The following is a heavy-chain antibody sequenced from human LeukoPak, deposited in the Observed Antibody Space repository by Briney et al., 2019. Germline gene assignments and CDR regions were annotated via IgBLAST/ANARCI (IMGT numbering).Heavy chain of an antibody. D-gene: IGHD6-19*01. CDR1: GGSISSYY. CDR2: IYYTGTT. V-gene: IGHV4-59*08. Sequence: PSETLSLTCTVSGGSISSYYWSWIRQPPGKGLEWIGYIYYTGTTNYNPSLKSRVTISVDTSKSQFSLRLSSVTAADTAVYYCARRSQYSSGWYFDYWGQGTLVTVSS. J-gene: IGHJ4*02. CDR3: ARRSQYSSGWYFDY.